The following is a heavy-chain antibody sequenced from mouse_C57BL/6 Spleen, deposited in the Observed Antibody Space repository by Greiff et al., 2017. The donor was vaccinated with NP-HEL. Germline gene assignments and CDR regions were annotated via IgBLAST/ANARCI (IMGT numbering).Heavy chain of an antibody. V-gene: IGHV14-3*01. CDR3: ARQLRRLYYDMDY. D-gene: IGHD3-2*02. Sequence: VQLQQSVAELVRPGASVKLSCTASGFNITNTYMHWVKQRPDQGLEWIGRIHPANGNTNYAPKFQGKATLTADTSSNTAYMQLSSLTSEESAIYSCARQLRRLYYDMDYWGQGTSLTVSS. CDR2: IHPANGNT. J-gene: IGHJ4*01. CDR1: GFNITNTY.